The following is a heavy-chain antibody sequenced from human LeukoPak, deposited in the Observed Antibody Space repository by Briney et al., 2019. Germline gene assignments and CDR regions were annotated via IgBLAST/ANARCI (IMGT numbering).Heavy chain of an antibody. CDR1: GGSMRSYY. Sequence: SETLSLTCTVSGGSMRSYYWSWIRQPPGKGLEWIRYIYYSGTTKYNPSLKSRVTISVDTSKNQFSLKLNSLTAADTAVYYCARGHTESADDYGNWFHPWGQGTLVTVSS. J-gene: IGHJ5*02. CDR2: IYYSGTT. D-gene: IGHD5-12*01. CDR3: ARGHTESADDYGNWFHP. V-gene: IGHV4-59*01.